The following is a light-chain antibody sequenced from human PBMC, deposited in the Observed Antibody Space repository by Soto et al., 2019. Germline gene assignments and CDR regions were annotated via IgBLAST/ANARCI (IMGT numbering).Light chain of an antibody. CDR2: NTN. Sequence: QTVVTQEPSVAVSPGGTVTFTCGLSSGSVSTNYYPSCYQQTPGQAPRTLIYNTNSRSSGVPDRFSGSILGNKTALTITGAQADDESDYYCVLYMGLGISVFGGGTKVTVL. CDR1: SGSVSTNYY. J-gene: IGLJ2*01. CDR3: VLYMGLGISV. V-gene: IGLV8-61*01.